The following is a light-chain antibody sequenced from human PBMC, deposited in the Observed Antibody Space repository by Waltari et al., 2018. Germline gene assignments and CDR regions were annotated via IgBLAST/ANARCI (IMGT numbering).Light chain of an antibody. J-gene: IGLJ7*01. V-gene: IGLV1-47*01. CDR3: AAWDDSLSGAV. CDR2: RNN. CDR1: SSHIGSNY. Sequence: QSVLTQPPSASGTPGQRVTISCSGSSSHIGSNYVYWYQQLPGTAPKLLIYRNNQRPSGVPDRFSGSKSGTSASLAISGLRSEDEADYYCAAWDDSLSGAVFGGGTQLTVL.